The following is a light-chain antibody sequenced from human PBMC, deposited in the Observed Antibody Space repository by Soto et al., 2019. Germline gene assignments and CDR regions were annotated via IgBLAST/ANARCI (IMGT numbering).Light chain of an antibody. J-gene: IGKJ1*01. CDR3: QQTYTIPWT. CDR1: QSFSNY. Sequence: DIQMTQSPSSVSASVGDRVTITCRTSQSFSNYLAWYQHRPGKAPKLLIYSATVLQSGVPSRFSGGGSGTDFTLTISRLQPEDSATYYYQQTYTIPWTFGQGTRVEIK. V-gene: IGKV1-39*01. CDR2: SAT.